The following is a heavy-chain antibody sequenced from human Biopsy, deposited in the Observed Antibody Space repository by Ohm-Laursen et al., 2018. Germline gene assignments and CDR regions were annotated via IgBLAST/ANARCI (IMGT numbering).Heavy chain of an antibody. D-gene: IGHD6-19*01. V-gene: IGHV4-4*07. CDR2: IYSSGGP. CDR1: GGSTNHYF. J-gene: IGHJ2*01. Sequence: PGTLSLTCSVSGGSTNHYFWSWIRQPAGETLEWSGRIYSSGGPSYNPSLKSQIPMSMDTSNNQFSRTLTSVTAADTAVHYRARTPGKAVAGRFLDLWGRGTLVTVSS. CDR3: ARTPGKAVAGRFLDL.